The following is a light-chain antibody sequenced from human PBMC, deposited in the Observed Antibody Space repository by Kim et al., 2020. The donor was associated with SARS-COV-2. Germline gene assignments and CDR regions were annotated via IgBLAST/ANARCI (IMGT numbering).Light chain of an antibody. V-gene: IGKV1-39*01. Sequence: DIQMTQSPSSLSASVGDRVTITCRASQTINRCINWYQQKPGEAPKLLIYGVSNLQTEVPSRFSGSGSGTDFTLSISSLQPEDFATYYCQQSYSTPCTFGQGTKVDIK. CDR2: GVS. CDR1: QTINRC. J-gene: IGKJ1*01. CDR3: QQSYSTPCT.